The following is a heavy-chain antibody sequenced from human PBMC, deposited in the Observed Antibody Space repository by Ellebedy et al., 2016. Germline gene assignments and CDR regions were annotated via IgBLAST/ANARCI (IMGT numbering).Heavy chain of an antibody. D-gene: IGHD1-26*01. V-gene: IGHV3-30*03. Sequence: GGSLRLSCAASGFTFRYNGMHWVRQAPGKGLEWVAFISHDASNTYHADSVMGRFTISRDSSKNTLYQQMDSLRPEDTAVYYCARGSYYCFDYWGQGALVTVSS. CDR1: GFTFRYNG. CDR2: ISHDASNT. J-gene: IGHJ4*02. CDR3: ARGSYYCFDY.